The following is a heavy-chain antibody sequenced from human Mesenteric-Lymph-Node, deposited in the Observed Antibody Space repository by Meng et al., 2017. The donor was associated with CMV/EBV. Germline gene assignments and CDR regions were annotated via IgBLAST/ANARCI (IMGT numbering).Heavy chain of an antibody. CDR1: YA. J-gene: IGHJ4*02. V-gene: IGHV3-30-3*02. Sequence: YAIHWVRQAPGKGLEWVAVISYDGSYKYYVDSVKGRFTISRDNSKNTLSLHIKSLRVEDTGVYYCAKGQEDLQGYCGSTSCFGIDQWGQGTLVTVSS. CDR2: ISYDGSYK. CDR3: AKGQEDLQGYCGSTSCFGIDQ. D-gene: IGHD2-2*01.